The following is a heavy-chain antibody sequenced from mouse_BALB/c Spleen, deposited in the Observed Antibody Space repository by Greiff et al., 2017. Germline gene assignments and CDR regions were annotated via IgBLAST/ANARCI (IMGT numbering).Heavy chain of an antibody. V-gene: IGHV5-12-1*01. CDR2: ISSGGGST. Sequence: EVKVVESGGGLVKPGGSLKLSCAASGFAFSSYDMSWVRQTPEKRLEWVAYISSGGGSTYYPDTVKGRFTISRDNAKNTLYLQMSSLKSEDTAMYYCARRYGNYGAMDYWGQGTSVTVSS. CDR1: GFAFSSYD. CDR3: ARRYGNYGAMDY. D-gene: IGHD2-1*01. J-gene: IGHJ4*01.